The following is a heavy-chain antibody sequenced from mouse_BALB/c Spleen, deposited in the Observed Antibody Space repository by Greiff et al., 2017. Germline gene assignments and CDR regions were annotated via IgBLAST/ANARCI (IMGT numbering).Heavy chain of an antibody. CDR1: GFSLTSYG. CDR3: ARSYDYDGRAFAY. D-gene: IGHD2-4*01. CDR2: IWSGGST. V-gene: IGHV2-2*02. J-gene: IGHJ3*01. Sequence: VMLVESGPGLVQPSQSLSITCTVSGFSLTSYGVHWVRQSPGKGLEWLGVIWSGGSTDYNAAFISRLSISKDNSKSQVFFKMNSLQANDTAIYYCARSYDYDGRAFAYWGQGTLVTVSA.